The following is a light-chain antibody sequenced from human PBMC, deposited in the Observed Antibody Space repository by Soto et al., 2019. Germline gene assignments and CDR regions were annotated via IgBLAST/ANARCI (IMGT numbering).Light chain of an antibody. V-gene: IGKV3-15*01. Sequence: EIVMTQSPATLSVSPGERVTLSCRASQSVRSDLAWYQQKPGQAPRLLIYGASTRATCIPARFSGSGSGTDFTLTVSGLQSEDIAVYYCQQYNNWPPWTFGQGTRVEVK. CDR1: QSVRSD. CDR2: GAS. CDR3: QQYNNWPPWT. J-gene: IGKJ1*01.